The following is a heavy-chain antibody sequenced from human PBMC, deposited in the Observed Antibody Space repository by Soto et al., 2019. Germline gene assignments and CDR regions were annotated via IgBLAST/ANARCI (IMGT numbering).Heavy chain of an antibody. CDR2: INRDGSST. J-gene: IGHJ4*02. Sequence: GGSLRLSCAASGFTFSSYWMHWVRQAPGKGLVWVSRINRDGSSTSYADSVKGRFTISRNNAKNSLYLQMNSLRAEDTAVYYCASPTLGYSSGSLKAWGQGTLVTVS. D-gene: IGHD6-19*01. CDR3: ASPTLGYSSGSLKA. V-gene: IGHV3-74*01. CDR1: GFTFSSYW.